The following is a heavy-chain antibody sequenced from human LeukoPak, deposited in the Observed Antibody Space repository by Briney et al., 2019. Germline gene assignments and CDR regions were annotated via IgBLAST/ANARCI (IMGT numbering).Heavy chain of an antibody. V-gene: IGHV3-33*08. CDR3: ARGTPSSSGWLYYGMDV. Sequence: PGRSLRLSCAASGFTFSSYGMHWVRQAPGKGLEWVAVIWYGGSNKYYADSVKGRFTISRDNSKNTLYLQMNSLRAEDTAVYYCARGTPSSSGWLYYGMDVWGQGTTVTVSS. CDR2: IWYGGSNK. CDR1: GFTFSSYG. J-gene: IGHJ6*02. D-gene: IGHD6-19*01.